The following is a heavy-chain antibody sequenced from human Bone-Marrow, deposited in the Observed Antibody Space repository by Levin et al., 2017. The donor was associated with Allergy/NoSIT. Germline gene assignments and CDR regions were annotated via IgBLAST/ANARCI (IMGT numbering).Heavy chain of an antibody. J-gene: IGHJ2*01. D-gene: IGHD3-22*01. V-gene: IGHV3-48*01. CDR3: ARETTYYFDTGGDLRTGWYFDL. CDR2: ISSGSGTS. Sequence: GGSLRLSCAASGFSFNTYNMHWVRQAPGKGLECISYISSGSGTSDYADSVKGRFTISRDNANNSMYLQMNSLRAEDTAVYYCARETTYYFDTGGDLRTGWYFDLWGRGTLVTVSS. CDR1: GFSFNTYN.